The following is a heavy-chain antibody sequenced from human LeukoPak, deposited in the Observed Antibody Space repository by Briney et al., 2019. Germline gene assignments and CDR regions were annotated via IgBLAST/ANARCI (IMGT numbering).Heavy chain of an antibody. Sequence: PSETLSLTCAVYGGSFSGYYWSWIRQPPGKGLEWIGEVNHSGSTNYNPSLKSRVSISVDTSKNQFSLKLSSVTAADTAVYYCARGGGNYWYLDLWDRGTLVTVSS. V-gene: IGHV4-34*01. J-gene: IGHJ2*01. CDR2: VNHSGST. CDR3: ARGGGNYWYLDL. D-gene: IGHD3-16*01. CDR1: GGSFSGYY.